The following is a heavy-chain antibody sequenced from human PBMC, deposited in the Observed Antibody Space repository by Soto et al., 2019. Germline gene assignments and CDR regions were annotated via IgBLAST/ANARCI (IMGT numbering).Heavy chain of an antibody. V-gene: IGHV1-69*01. CDR3: ARRSVSHSNAFDF. D-gene: IGHD2-15*01. CDR1: GGTFRNLA. Sequence: QVQLVQSGAEVKKPGSSVKVSYKASGGTFRNLAINWVRQAPGQGLEWMGGFIPIIGGGINAQKFQGRVTITSDESTSTAYMELSSLKSEDTAMYFGARRSVSHSNAFDFWGQGTMGTVSS. J-gene: IGHJ3*01. CDR2: FIPIIGGG.